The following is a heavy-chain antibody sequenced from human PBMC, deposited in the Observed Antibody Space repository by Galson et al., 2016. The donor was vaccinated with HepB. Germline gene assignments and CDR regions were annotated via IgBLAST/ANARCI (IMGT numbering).Heavy chain of an antibody. Sequence: ETLSLTCAVSSGSISNTNWWSWVRQSPEKGLEWIGEIYHSGSVHYNPSLKSRVTISVDKSKNQLSLKMSSVTAADTAIYYCAREKVGAYSSSARAFGIWGQGTMVTVSS. CDR2: IYHSGSV. CDR1: SGSISNTNW. J-gene: IGHJ3*02. D-gene: IGHD6-6*01. CDR3: AREKVGAYSSSARAFGI. V-gene: IGHV4/OR15-8*03.